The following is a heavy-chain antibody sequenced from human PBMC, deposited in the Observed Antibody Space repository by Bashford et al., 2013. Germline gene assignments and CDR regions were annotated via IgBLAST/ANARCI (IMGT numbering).Heavy chain of an antibody. V-gene: IGHV2-5*02. J-gene: IGHJ5*02. D-gene: IGHD6-19*01. CDR1: GFSLSTSGVG. CDR3: AHRRRAVAGNWFDP. Sequence: SGPTLVKPTQTLTLTCTFSGFSLSTSGVGVGWIRQPPGKALEWLALIYWDDDKRYSPSLKSRLTITKDTSKNQVVLTMTNMDPVDTATYYCAHRRRAVAGNWFDPWGQGTLVTVSS. CDR2: IYWDDDK.